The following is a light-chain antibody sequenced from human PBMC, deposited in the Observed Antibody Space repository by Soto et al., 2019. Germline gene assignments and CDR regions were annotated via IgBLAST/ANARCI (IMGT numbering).Light chain of an antibody. V-gene: IGLV1-51*02. CDR2: ENY. CDR3: GAWDGSLTGGV. J-gene: IGLJ2*01. CDR1: RSNIGSYS. Sequence: QSVLTQPPSVSAAPGQKVTISCSGIRSNIGSYSVSWYQQLPGTAPKLLIYENYERPSGIPDRFSGSKSGTSATLGITGLQTGDESDYYCGAWDGSLTGGVFGGGTKLTVL.